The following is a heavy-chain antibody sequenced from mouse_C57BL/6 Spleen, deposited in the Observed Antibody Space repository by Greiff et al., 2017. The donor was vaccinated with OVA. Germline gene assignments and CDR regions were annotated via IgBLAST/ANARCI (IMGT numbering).Heavy chain of an antibody. Sequence: EVKLQESGPGLVKPSQSLSLTCSVTGYSITSGYYWNWIRQFPGNKLEWMGYISYDGSNNYNPSLKNRISITCDTSKNQFFLKLNSVTTEDTATYYCAREGGYAMDYWGQGTSVTVSS. CDR3: AREGGYAMDY. CDR2: ISYDGSN. J-gene: IGHJ4*01. V-gene: IGHV3-6*01. CDR1: GYSITSGYY.